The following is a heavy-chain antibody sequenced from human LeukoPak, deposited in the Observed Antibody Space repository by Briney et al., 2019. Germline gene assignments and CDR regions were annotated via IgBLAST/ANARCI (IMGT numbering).Heavy chain of an antibody. D-gene: IGHD2-2*01. J-gene: IGHJ3*02. CDR3: ASSVLVVPAGWAFDI. CDR2: IYSGGST. CDR1: GFTVSSNC. V-gene: IGHV3-53*01. Sequence: GGSLRLSCAASGFTVSSNCMSWVRQAPGKGLEWVSVIYSGGSTYYADSVKGRFTISRDNSKNMLYLQMNSRRAEDTAVYYCASSVLVVPAGWAFDIWGQGTMVTVSS.